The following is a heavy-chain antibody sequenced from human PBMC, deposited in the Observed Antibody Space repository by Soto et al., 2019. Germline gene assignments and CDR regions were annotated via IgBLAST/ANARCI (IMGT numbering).Heavy chain of an antibody. CDR3: AAWPRSSWFDY. V-gene: IGHV3-7*05. Sequence: AGGALRLSCAGSGFPFRTYSMGWGRQIPGKGLEWVGNISPDGSNTWYGDSVRGRFTISRDNAGNSLFLQMNSLRAEDTAVYYCAAWPRSSWFDYWGQGMLVTVSS. CDR2: ISPDGSNT. J-gene: IGHJ4*02. CDR1: GFPFRTYS. D-gene: IGHD6-13*01.